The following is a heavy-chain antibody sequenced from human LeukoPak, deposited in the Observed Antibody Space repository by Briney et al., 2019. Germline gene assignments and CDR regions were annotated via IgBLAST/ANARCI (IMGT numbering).Heavy chain of an antibody. J-gene: IGHJ4*02. CDR2: TYYRSKWYN. D-gene: IGHD3-10*01. CDR3: VRELYFGSGTYYPAFDS. V-gene: IGHV6-1*01. Sequence: PSQTHSLICAISGDTVSSNSAAWDWIRQSPSRGLEWLGRTYYRSKWYNDYAVSVKSRITINPDTSKNQFSLQLNAVTPEDTAVYYCVRELYFGSGTYYPAFDSCGQGTLVTVSS. CDR1: GDTVSSNSAA.